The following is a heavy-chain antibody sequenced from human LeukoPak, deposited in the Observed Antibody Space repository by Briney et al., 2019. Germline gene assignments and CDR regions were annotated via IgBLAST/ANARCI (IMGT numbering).Heavy chain of an antibody. Sequence: GASVKVSCKTSGYTCTGYYMHWVRQAPGQGLEWMGWINPNSGGTNYAQKFQGRVTMTRDTSISTAYMELTRLRSDDTAGYYCARYSSGWYFDLWGRGTLVTVSS. V-gene: IGHV1-2*02. J-gene: IGHJ2*01. CDR3: ARYSSGWYFDL. CDR1: GYTCTGYY. D-gene: IGHD6-19*01. CDR2: INPNSGGT.